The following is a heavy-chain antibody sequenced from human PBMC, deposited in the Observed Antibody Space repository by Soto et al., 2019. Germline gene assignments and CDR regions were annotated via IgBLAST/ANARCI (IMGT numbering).Heavy chain of an antibody. Sequence: ASVKISCKGSGYSFTSYWISWVRQMPGKGLEWMGRIDPSDSYTNYSPSFQGHVTISADKSISTAYLQWSSLKASDTAMYYCARQWYDSPHDYWGQGTLVTVSS. J-gene: IGHJ4*02. D-gene: IGHD3-3*01. CDR1: GYSFTSYW. V-gene: IGHV5-10-1*01. CDR2: IDPSDSYT. CDR3: ARQWYDSPHDY.